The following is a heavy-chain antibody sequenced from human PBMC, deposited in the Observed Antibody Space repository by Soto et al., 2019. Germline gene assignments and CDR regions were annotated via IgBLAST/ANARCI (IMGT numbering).Heavy chain of an antibody. J-gene: IGHJ4*02. CDR1: GFTVSSNY. Sequence: EVQLVESGGGLIQPGGSLRLSCAASGFTVSSNYMSWVRQAPGKGLEWVAVTWSGGRGEYYADSVRGRFTISRDNSKTTVYLQMNSLRVEDTAVYYCAKDDDTSSHYSLLDFRGQGTLVTVSS. CDR3: AKDDDTSSHYSLLDF. CDR2: TWSGGRGE. V-gene: IGHV3-53*01. D-gene: IGHD3-22*01.